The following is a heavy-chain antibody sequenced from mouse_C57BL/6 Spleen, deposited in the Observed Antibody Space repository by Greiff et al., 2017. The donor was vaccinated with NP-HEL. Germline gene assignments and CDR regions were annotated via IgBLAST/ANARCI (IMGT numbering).Heavy chain of an antibody. CDR3: ARHGSSPAWFAY. CDR1: GFTFSDYG. D-gene: IGHD1-1*01. J-gene: IGHJ3*01. V-gene: IGHV5-17*01. Sequence: EVKLVESGGGLAKPGGSLKLSCAASGFTFSDYGMHWVRQAPEKGLEWVAYISSGSSTIYYADTVKGRFTISRDNAKNTLFLQMTSLRSEDTAMYYCARHGSSPAWFAYWGQGTLVTVSA. CDR2: ISSGSSTI.